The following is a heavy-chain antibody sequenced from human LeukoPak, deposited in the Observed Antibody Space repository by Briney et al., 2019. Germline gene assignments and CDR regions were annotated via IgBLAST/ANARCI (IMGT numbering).Heavy chain of an antibody. V-gene: IGHV3-64*02. D-gene: IGHD1-14*01. J-gene: IGHJ3*02. Sequence: GGSLRLSCAASGFRFGNHDMHWVRQAPGKGLEFVSSIGAAGANTFYADSVKGRFTISRDNSKSTMYLQMDGLRPEDSAVFYCARELGGTKTGGFDIWGQGTVVTVSS. CDR1: GFRFGNHD. CDR3: ARELGGTKTGGFDI. CDR2: IGAAGANT.